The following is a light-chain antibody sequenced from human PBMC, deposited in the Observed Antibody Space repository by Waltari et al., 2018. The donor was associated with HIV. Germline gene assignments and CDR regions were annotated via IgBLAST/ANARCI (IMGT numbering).Light chain of an antibody. V-gene: IGLV1-47*01. CDR1: SSNIGSNY. CDR3: AAWDDSLSGVV. CDR2: RNK. Sequence: QSVLTQPPSASGTPGQRVTISCSGSSSNIGSNYVYWYQQLPGTAPKLLIYRNKQLPSGVPDRFLGSKSGTSASLAISGLRSEDEADYYCAAWDDSLSGVVFGGGTKLTVL. J-gene: IGLJ2*01.